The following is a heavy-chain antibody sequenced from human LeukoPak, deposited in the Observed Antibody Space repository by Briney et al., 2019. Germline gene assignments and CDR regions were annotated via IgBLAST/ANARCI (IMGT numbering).Heavy chain of an antibody. Sequence: GGSLRLSCAASGFTFSNYAVTWVRQAPGKGLEWVSSITGSGGSTYYGDSVKGRFTIYRDNSNNTLYLQRNSVRAEYSAKYSCAKDLRVADPFDYWGQGILVTVSS. CDR3: AKDLRVADPFDY. J-gene: IGHJ4*02. CDR1: GFTFSNYA. D-gene: IGHD6-19*01. CDR2: ITGSGGST. V-gene: IGHV3-23*01.